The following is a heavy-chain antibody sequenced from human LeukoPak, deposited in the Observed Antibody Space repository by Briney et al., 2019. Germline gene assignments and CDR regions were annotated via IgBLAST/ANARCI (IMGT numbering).Heavy chain of an antibody. J-gene: IGHJ4*02. V-gene: IGHV3-21*01. CDR3: ARTLDYGDSGFDY. Sequence: PGGSLRLSCAASGFTFSSYWMSWIRQAPGKGLEWVSSISSSSSYIYYADSVKGRFTISRDNAKNSLYLQMNSLRAEDTAVYYCARTLDYGDSGFDYWGQGTLVTVSS. D-gene: IGHD4-17*01. CDR1: GFTFSSYW. CDR2: ISSSSSYI.